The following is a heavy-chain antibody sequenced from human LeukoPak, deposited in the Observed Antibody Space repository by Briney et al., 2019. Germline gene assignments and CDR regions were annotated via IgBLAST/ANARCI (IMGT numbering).Heavy chain of an antibody. CDR3: ARACSTTNCYDAFDM. CDR2: VYYTGST. J-gene: IGHJ3*02. CDR1: GGSINNRTYY. Sequence: PSETLSLTCTVSGGSINNRTYYWGWIRQPPGDGLEWLGTVYYTGSTYHNPSLKSRVSFSVDTSKNQFSLALNSVTAADTAVYYCARACSTTNCYDAFDMWGQGTIVTVSS. V-gene: IGHV4-39*07. D-gene: IGHD2-2*01.